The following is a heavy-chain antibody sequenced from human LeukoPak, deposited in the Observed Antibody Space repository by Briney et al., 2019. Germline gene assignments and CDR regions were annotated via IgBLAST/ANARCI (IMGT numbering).Heavy chain of an antibody. V-gene: IGHV4-39*07. CDR1: GGSISSSSYY. D-gene: IGHD4-23*01. CDR2: IYYSGST. Sequence: SETLSLTCTVSGGSISSSSYYWGWIRQPPGKGLEWIGSIYYSGSTYYNPSLKSRVTISVDTSKNQFSLKLSSVTAADTAVYYCARPSGGNPNYYFDYWGQGTLVTVSS. CDR3: ARPSGGNPNYYFDY. J-gene: IGHJ4*02.